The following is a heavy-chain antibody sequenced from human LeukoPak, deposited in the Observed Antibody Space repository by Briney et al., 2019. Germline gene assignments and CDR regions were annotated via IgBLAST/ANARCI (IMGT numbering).Heavy chain of an antibody. J-gene: IGHJ4*02. V-gene: IGHV5-51*01. CDR1: RYIYTTYW. Sequence: GESLNTSCKSFRYIYTTYWIGWVRQMPGKGLEWMGIIYPGDSDARYSPSFQGQVTMSVDKSVDTAYLQWSSLKASGSAMYYCARIGSRHGYNWGDSWGQGTLVTVSS. CDR2: IYPGDSDA. CDR3: ARIGSRHGYNWGDS. D-gene: IGHD5-24*01.